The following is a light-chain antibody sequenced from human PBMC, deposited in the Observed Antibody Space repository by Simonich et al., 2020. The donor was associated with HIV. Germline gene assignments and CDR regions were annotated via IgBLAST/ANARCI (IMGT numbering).Light chain of an antibody. CDR1: QSVSYNY. V-gene: IGKV3D-20*02. J-gene: IGKJ2*01. Sequence: EIVMTQSPATLSVSPGERATLSCRARQSVSYNYLAWYQQKPGQAPRLLLYGTSSRATGIPDRFSGSGSGTDFTLTISSLEPEDFAVYYCQQRSNWSMYTFGQGTKLEIK. CDR3: QQRSNWSMYT. CDR2: GTS.